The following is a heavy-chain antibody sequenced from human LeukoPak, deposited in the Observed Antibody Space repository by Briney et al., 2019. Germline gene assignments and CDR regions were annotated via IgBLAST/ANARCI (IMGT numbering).Heavy chain of an antibody. CDR1: GGSISSYY. CDR3: ARLPPMDYYYYMDV. D-gene: IGHD3-10*01. J-gene: IGHJ6*03. CDR2: IYTSGST. Sequence: SETLSLTCTVSGGSISSYYWSWIRQPPGKGLEWIGYIYTSGSTNYNPSLKSRVTISVDTSKNQFSLKLSSVTAADTAVYYCARLPPMDYYYYMDVWGKGTTVTVSS. V-gene: IGHV4-4*09.